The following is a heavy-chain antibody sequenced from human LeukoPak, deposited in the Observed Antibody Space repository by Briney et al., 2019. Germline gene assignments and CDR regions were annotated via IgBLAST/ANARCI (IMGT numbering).Heavy chain of an antibody. J-gene: IGHJ4*02. Sequence: PGGSLRLSCAASGFTFDDYAMHWVRQAPGKGLEWVSGISWNSGSIGYADSVKGRFTISRDNAKNSLYMQMNSLRAEDTALYYCAKVPLGYCSSTSCSLFDYWGQGTLVTVSS. CDR3: AKVPLGYCSSTSCSLFDY. D-gene: IGHD2-2*01. CDR1: GFTFDDYA. CDR2: ISWNSGSI. V-gene: IGHV3-9*01.